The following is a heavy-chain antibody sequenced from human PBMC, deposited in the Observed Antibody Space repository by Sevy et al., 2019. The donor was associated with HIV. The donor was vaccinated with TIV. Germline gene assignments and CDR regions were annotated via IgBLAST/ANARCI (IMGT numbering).Heavy chain of an antibody. V-gene: IGHV4-4*02. CDR1: GGSISSSNW. CDR2: IYHSGST. D-gene: IGHD3-22*01. Sequence: SETLSLTCAVSGGSISSSNWWSWVRQPPGKGLEWIGEIYHSGSTNYNPSLKSRVTISVDKSKNQFSLKLSFVTAADTGVYYCARQRITMIVVVMNYGMDVWGQGTTVTVSS. CDR3: ARQRITMIVVVMNYGMDV. J-gene: IGHJ6*02.